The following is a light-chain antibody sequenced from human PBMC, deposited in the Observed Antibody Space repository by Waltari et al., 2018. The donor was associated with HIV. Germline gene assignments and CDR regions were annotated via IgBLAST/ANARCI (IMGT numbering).Light chain of an antibody. Sequence: EIVMTQSPPTLSVSPGQRVTISCRASQSISAKVAWYQQSPGQAPRLLIYEAATRPTGIPARFSGSGSGTEFTLTISSLQSEDFATYFCQQYDSGPRGITFGQGTMLEIK. V-gene: IGKV3-15*01. CDR1: QSISAK. CDR3: QQYDSGPRGIT. CDR2: EAA. J-gene: IGKJ2*01.